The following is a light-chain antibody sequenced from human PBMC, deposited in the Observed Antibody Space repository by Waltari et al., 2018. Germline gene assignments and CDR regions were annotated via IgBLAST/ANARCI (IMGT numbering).Light chain of an antibody. CDR3: QTWGAGFRV. J-gene: IGLJ3*02. Sequence: QVVLTQSPSASASLGASVNLTCTLSSGPSDYAISWHQQQPQRGPRYLLNINTEGSHIKGDGIPDRFSGSSSGAERYLTISSLQSEDEADYYCQTWGAGFRVFGGGTKLTVL. V-gene: IGLV4-69*01. CDR2: INTEGSH. CDR1: SGPSDYA.